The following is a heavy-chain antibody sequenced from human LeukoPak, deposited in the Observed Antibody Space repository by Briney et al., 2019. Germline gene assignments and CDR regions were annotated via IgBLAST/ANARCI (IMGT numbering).Heavy chain of an antibody. CDR2: ISSSGSTI. Sequence: GGSLRLSCAASGFTFSDYYMSWIRQAPGKGLEWVSYISSSGSTIYYADSVKGRFTISRDNAKNSLYLQMNSLRAEDTAVYYCARDNPTYASSSWYASFDYWGQGTLVTVSS. V-gene: IGHV3-11*04. D-gene: IGHD6-13*01. CDR1: GFTFSDYY. J-gene: IGHJ4*02. CDR3: ARDNPTYASSSWYASFDY.